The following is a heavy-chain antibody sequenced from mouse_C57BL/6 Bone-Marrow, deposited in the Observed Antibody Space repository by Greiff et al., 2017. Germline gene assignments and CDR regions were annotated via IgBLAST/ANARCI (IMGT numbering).Heavy chain of an antibody. CDR3: ASYYYGCFDY. CDR2: IYPGGGYP. D-gene: IGHD1-1*01. J-gene: IGHJ2*01. CDR1: GYTFTNYW. V-gene: IGHV1-63*01. Sequence: QVQLKQSGAELVRPGTSVTMSCKASGYTFTNYWIGWAKQRPGHGLEWLGDIYPGGGYPNSTEQFKGKATLTADKSSSTAYMQFSSLTSEDSAIDYCASYYYGCFDYWGQGTTLTVSS.